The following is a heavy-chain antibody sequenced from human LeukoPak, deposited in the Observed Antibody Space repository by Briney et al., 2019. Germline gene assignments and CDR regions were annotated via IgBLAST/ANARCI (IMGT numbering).Heavy chain of an antibody. CDR2: VCPGGCN. J-gene: IGHJ5*02. V-gene: IGHV4-34*01. CDR3: SGIRSGHGNDKCYNH. Sequence: SGTLSLTCAVSGVSISDYYWSWIRQCPGKGLEWIGDVCPGGCNIYNAPLKSGVIISVDAADSHLLLMLRTVPAANPAMYYCSGIRSGHGNDKCYNHWAQGTLVTVSS. D-gene: IGHD3-22*01. CDR1: GVSISDYY.